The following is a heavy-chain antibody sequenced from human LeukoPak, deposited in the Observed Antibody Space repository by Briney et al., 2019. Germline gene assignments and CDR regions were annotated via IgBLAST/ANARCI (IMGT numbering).Heavy chain of an antibody. V-gene: IGHV1-8*01. CDR2: INPNSGRT. D-gene: IGHD6-13*01. J-gene: IGHJ4*02. CDR3: ARGRSGLAAAGTYDY. CDR1: GYTFTSSD. Sequence: ASVKVSCKASGYTFTSSDINWVRQAAGQGLEWMGWINPNSGRTGYAQKFQGRVTMTANTSISTAYMELSSLRFDDTAVYYCARGRSGLAAAGTYDYWGQGTLITVYS.